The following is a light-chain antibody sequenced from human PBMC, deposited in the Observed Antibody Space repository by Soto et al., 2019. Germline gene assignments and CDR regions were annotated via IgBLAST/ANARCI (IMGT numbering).Light chain of an antibody. CDR2: GAS. CDR3: EYYGTSIT. V-gene: IGKV3-20*01. CDR1: QSVSNNY. J-gene: IGKJ4*01. Sequence: EIVLTQSPGTLSLSPGERATIYCRSSQSVSNNYLAWYQQKPGQAPRLLIYGASSRATGIPDRFSGSGSGTDFTLTFTRLEPEDFAVYYCEYYGTSITFGGGTKVDIK.